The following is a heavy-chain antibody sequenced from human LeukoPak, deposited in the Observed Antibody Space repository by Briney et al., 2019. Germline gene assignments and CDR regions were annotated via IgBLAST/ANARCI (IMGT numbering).Heavy chain of an antibody. D-gene: IGHD3-22*01. CDR3: AEDGDSTGYYYRPHFDS. CDR2: ISGSGAST. Sequence: GGSLRLSCAASGFTFSDYGMSWVRQAPGKGLEWVSVISGSGASTYYADSVEGRFTISRDNSKNTLYLQMNSLRAEDTAIYYCAEDGDSTGYYYRPHFDSWGQGTLVTVSS. J-gene: IGHJ4*02. V-gene: IGHV3-23*01. CDR1: GFTFSDYG.